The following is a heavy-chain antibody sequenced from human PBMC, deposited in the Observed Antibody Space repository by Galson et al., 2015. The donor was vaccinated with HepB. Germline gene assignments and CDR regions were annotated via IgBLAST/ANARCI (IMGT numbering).Heavy chain of an antibody. Sequence: SLRLSCAASGFTFSSYAMHWVRQAPGKGLEYVSAITSNGGSTYYADSVKGRFTISRDNSKNTLYLQMGSLRAEDMAVYYCASWGYYYDSSGYYYWGQGTLVTVSS. J-gene: IGHJ4*02. CDR1: GFTFSSYA. V-gene: IGHV3-64*02. CDR3: ASWGYYYDSSGYYY. D-gene: IGHD3-22*01. CDR2: ITSNGGST.